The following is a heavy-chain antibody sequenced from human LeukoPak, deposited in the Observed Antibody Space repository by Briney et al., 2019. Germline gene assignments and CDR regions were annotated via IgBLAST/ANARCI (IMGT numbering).Heavy chain of an antibody. CDR3: ARGFLQLTPYYFDY. CDR1: GFDVSINY. V-gene: IGHV3-66*01. CDR2: IHNDGST. J-gene: IGHJ4*02. D-gene: IGHD1-1*01. Sequence: PGGSLRLSCAASGFDVSINYMNWIRQSPEKGLEWVSIIHNDGSTYYADSVKGRFTVSRDNSKNTVSLQMDSLRVDDTRIYYCARGFLQLTPYYFDYWGQGALVTVSS.